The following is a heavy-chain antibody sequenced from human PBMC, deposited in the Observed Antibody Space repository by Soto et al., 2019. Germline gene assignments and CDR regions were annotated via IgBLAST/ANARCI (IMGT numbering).Heavy chain of an antibody. D-gene: IGHD2-2*01. V-gene: IGHV3-21*01. CDR2: ITASSYYI. Sequence: GGSLRLSCAASGFTFSTSGMNWVRRAPGKGLEWVSSITASSYYIYYADSVKGRFSISRDNDNNSLYLQMNSLSADDTALYFCARGRFCSGTSCYFDSWGLGTLVTVSS. J-gene: IGHJ5*01. CDR3: ARGRFCSGTSCYFDS. CDR1: GFTFSTSG.